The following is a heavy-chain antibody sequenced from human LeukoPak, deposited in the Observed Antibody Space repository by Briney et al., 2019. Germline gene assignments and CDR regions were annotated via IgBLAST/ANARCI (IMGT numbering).Heavy chain of an antibody. J-gene: IGHJ4*02. Sequence: SRTLSLTCVISGDSVSSNSAAWNWIRQSPSRGLEWLGRTYYRSKWYYHYAVSMKSRITVNPDTSKNQFSLQLNSVTPEDTAVYYCARTRDLGPDYWGQGTLVTVSS. CDR1: GDSVSSNSAA. D-gene: IGHD1-26*01. CDR3: ARTRDLGPDY. V-gene: IGHV6-1*01. CDR2: TYYRSKWYY.